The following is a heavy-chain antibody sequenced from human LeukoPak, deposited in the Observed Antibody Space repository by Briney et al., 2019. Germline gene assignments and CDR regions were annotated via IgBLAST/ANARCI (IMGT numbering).Heavy chain of an antibody. D-gene: IGHD4-11*01. Sequence: QTGGSLRLSCAASGFTFDDYAMHWVRQVPGKGLEWVSGISWNNDTIGYADSVKGRFTISRDNVKNSLYLHMNSLRGEDTALYYCARGSRDYLNWFDPWGQGILVTVSS. V-gene: IGHV3-9*01. CDR3: ARGSRDYLNWFDP. J-gene: IGHJ5*02. CDR2: ISWNNDTI. CDR1: GFTFDDYA.